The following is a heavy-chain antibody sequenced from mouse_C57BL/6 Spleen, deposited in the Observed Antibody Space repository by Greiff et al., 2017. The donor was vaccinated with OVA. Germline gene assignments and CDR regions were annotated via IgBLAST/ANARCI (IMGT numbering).Heavy chain of an antibody. CDR1: GYTFTSYW. CDR3: TSYYGSSSASWLAY. D-gene: IGHD1-1*01. J-gene: IGHJ3*01. V-gene: IGHV1-5*01. CDR2: IYPGNSDT. Sequence: VQLQQSGTVLARPGASVKMSCKTSGYTFTSYWMHWVKQRPGQGLEWIGAIYPGNSDTSYNQKFKGKAKLTAVTSASTAYMELSSLTNEDSAVYYGTSYYGSSSASWLAYWGQGTLVTVSA.